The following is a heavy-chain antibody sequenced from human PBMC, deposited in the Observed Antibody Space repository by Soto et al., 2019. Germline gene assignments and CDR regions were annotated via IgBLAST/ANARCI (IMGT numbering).Heavy chain of an antibody. CDR2: INAGNGNT. D-gene: IGHD3-16*01. J-gene: IGHJ4*02. Sequence: ASVKVSCKASGYTFTSYAMHWVRQAPGQRLEWMEWINAGNGNTKYSQKFQRRVTITRDTSASTAYMELSSLRSEDTAVYYCANALGLYYFDYWGQGTLVTVSS. CDR3: ANALGLYYFDY. V-gene: IGHV1-3*01. CDR1: GYTFTSYA.